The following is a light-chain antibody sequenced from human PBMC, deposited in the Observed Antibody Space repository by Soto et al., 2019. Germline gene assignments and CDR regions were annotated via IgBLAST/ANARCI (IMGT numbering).Light chain of an antibody. V-gene: IGLV1-44*01. CDR3: AAWDVSLNGVV. Sequence: QSVLTQPPSASGTPGQRVTISCSGSSSNIGSNTVHWYQQLPGTAPKLLMYSSNQRPSGVPDRFSGSKSGTSASLAISGLQSDDEADYYCAAWDVSLNGVVFGGGTKLTVL. CDR2: SSN. J-gene: IGLJ2*01. CDR1: SSNIGSNT.